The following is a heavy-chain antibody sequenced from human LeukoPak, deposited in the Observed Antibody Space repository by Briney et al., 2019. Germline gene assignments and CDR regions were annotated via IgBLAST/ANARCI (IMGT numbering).Heavy chain of an antibody. CDR3: ARETYHGY. CDR1: GFTFSYYS. Sequence: PGGSLRLSCTASGFTFSYYSMNWVRQAPGKGLEWVSYISSSSSTIYYADSVKGRFTISRDNAKNSLYLQMNSLRDKDTAVYYCARETYHGYWGQGTLVTVSS. D-gene: IGHD2-2*01. V-gene: IGHV3-48*02. J-gene: IGHJ4*02. CDR2: ISSSSSTI.